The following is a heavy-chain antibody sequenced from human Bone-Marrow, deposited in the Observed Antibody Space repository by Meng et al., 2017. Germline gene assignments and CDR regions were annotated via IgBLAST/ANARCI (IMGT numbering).Heavy chain of an antibody. D-gene: IGHD1-26*01. CDR1: GGPFSSYA. CDR3: ARGSGSGSYHS. Sequence: QGELVRSGCGVKKRGSSVKVSWKASGGPFSSYAISWVRQAPGQGLEWMGGIIPIFGTANYAQKFQGRVTITADKSTSTAYMELSSLRSDDTAVYYCARGSGSGSYHSWGQGTLVTVSS. J-gene: IGHJ4*02. CDR2: IIPIFGTA. V-gene: IGHV1-69*06.